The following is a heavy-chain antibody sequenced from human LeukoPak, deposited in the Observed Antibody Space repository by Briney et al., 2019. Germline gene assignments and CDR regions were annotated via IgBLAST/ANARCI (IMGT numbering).Heavy chain of an antibody. CDR1: GFTFSSYA. CDR2: ISGSGGST. D-gene: IGHD3-22*01. J-gene: IGHJ3*02. CDR3: AKGLTITMIVEHAFDI. V-gene: IGHV3-23*01. Sequence: GGSLRLSCAASGFTFSSYAMSWVRQAPGKGLEWVSAISGSGGSTYYEDSVKGRFTISRDNSKNTLYLQMNSLRAEDTAVYYCAKGLTITMIVEHAFDIWGQGTMVTVSS.